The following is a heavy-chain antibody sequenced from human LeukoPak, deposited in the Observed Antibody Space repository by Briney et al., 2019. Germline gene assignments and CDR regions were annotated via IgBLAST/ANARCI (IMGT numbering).Heavy chain of an antibody. CDR2: IIPIFGTA. J-gene: IGHJ4*02. D-gene: IGHD6-19*01. CDR1: GGTFSSYA. CDR3: ARAGSGWYLFDY. Sequence: AASVKVSCKASGGTFSSYAISWVRQAPGQGLEWMGGIIPIFGTANYAQKFQGRVTITADESTSTAYMELSSLRSEDTAVYYCARAGSGWYLFDYWGQGTLVTVSS. V-gene: IGHV1-69*13.